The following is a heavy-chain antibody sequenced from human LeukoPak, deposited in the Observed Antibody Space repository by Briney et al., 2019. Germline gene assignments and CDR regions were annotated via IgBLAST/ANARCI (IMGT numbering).Heavy chain of an antibody. CDR1: GYTLTELS. CDR3: ATDLAVVATILALGY. J-gene: IGHJ4*02. CDR2: FDLEDGER. Sequence: ASVKVSCEVSGYTLTELSMHWVRQAPGKGLEWMGGFDLEDGERIYEQKFQVRISITEDTSTDTAYMELSTLRSEATAVYYSATDLAVVATILALGYWGQGTRVTVSS. D-gene: IGHD5-12*01. V-gene: IGHV1-24*01.